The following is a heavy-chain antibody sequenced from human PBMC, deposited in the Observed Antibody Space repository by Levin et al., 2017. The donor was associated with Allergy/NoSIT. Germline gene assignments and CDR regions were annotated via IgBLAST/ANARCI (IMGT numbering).Heavy chain of an antibody. J-gene: IGHJ4*02. CDR1: GFTFSGSA. V-gene: IGHV3-73*01. CDR3: TRHVHDSSSSTFDY. CDR2: IRNKANNYAT. Sequence: GESLKISCAASGFTFSGSAMHWVRQASGKGLEWVGRIRNKANNYATAYAASVNGRFTISRDDSKNTAYLQLNSLKTEDTAVYYCTRHVHDSSSSTFDYWGQGALVTVSS. D-gene: IGHD6-6*01.